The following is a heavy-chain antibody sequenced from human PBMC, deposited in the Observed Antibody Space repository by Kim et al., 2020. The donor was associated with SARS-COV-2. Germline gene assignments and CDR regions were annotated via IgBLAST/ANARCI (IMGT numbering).Heavy chain of an antibody. D-gene: IGHD1-26*01. Sequence: ADSVKGRVTMSRDNAKNTLYLQMNRLRAEETAVYYCARGSSGSYPRAFDVWGQGTMVTVSS. CDR3: ARGSSGSYPRAFDV. J-gene: IGHJ3*01. V-gene: IGHV3-74*01.